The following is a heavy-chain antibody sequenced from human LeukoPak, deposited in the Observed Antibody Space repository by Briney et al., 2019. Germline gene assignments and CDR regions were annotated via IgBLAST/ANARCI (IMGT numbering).Heavy chain of an antibody. J-gene: IGHJ3*02. Sequence: AASVKVSCKASGYTFISYAMNWVRQAPGQGLEWMGWINTNTGNPTYAQGFTGRFVFSLDTSVSTAYLQISSLKAEDTAVYYCARDLEPLSIAAAGTDAFDIWGQGTMVTVSS. CDR2: INTNTGNP. V-gene: IGHV7-4-1*02. CDR1: GYTFISYA. CDR3: ARDLEPLSIAAAGTDAFDI. D-gene: IGHD6-13*01.